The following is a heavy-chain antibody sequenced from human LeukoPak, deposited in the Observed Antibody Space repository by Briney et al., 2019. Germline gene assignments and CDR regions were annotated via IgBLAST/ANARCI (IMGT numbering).Heavy chain of an antibody. D-gene: IGHD6-19*01. V-gene: IGHV1-2*02. J-gene: IGHJ5*02. Sequence: ASVKVSCKASGYTFTGYYMHWVRQAPGQGLEWMGWINPNSGGTNYAQKFQGRVTMTRDTSISTVYMELSSLRSEDTAVYYCARDFQWLGNWFDPWGQGTLVTVSS. CDR1: GYTFTGYY. CDR3: ARDFQWLGNWFDP. CDR2: INPNSGGT.